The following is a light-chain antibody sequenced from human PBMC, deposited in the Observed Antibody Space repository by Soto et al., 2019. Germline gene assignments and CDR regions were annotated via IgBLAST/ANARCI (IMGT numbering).Light chain of an antibody. CDR1: QGIRND. V-gene: IGKV1-17*01. CDR3: RLHNSYPCT. CDR2: AAS. J-gene: IGKJ1*01. Sequence: DIQMTQSPSSLSASVGDRVTITCRASQGIRNDLGWYQKKPGKAPKRLIYAASSLQSVVQSRFSGSGSGTEFPLPSSSLQPKVFATYDCRLHNSYPCTFGQGTKVESK.